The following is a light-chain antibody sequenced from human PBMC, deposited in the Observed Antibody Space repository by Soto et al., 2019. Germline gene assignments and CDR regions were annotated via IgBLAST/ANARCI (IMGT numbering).Light chain of an antibody. CDR3: QLYSSYWT. J-gene: IGKJ1*01. CDR1: QCISSW. CDR2: QAA. V-gene: IGKV1-5*03. Sequence: DIQMTKYPSTLSAPVGDRVTITCRVSQCISSWLALYQHKPGKAPTLLIYQAASLESWVPSRFSVSGSGTEFTLTIICLQPDDFATYYCQLYSSYWTFGQGTKVE.